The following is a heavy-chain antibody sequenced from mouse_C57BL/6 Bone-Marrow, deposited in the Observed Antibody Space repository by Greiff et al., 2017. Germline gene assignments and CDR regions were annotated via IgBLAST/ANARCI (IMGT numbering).Heavy chain of an antibody. CDR1: GYTFTSYW. V-gene: IGHV1-5*01. D-gene: IGHD4-1*02. CDR3: THNWDVDYAMDY. Sequence: EVHLVESGTVLARPGASVKMSCKTSGYTFTSYWMHWVKQRPGQGLEWIGAIYPGNSDTSYNQKFKGKAKLTAVTSASTAYMELSSLTNEDSAVYYCTHNWDVDYAMDYWGQGTSVTVSS. J-gene: IGHJ4*01. CDR2: IYPGNSDT.